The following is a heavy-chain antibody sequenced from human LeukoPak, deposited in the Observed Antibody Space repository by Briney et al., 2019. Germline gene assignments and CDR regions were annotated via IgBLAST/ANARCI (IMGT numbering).Heavy chain of an antibody. Sequence: PGGSLRLSCAASGFNFNHYGMNWVRQAPGKGLEWVSSISSSGSNIYYADSVQGRFAISRDNAKKSLYLQMDSVRAEDTAMYYCARGLDGLEGASDCWGPGTLVTASS. V-gene: IGHV3-21*01. J-gene: IGHJ4*02. CDR1: GFNFNHYG. D-gene: IGHD1-26*01. CDR3: ARGLDGLEGASDC. CDR2: ISSSGSNI.